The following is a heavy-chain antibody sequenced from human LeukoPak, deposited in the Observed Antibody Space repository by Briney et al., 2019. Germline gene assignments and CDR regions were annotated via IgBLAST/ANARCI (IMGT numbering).Heavy chain of an antibody. CDR1: GFTFSTYA. J-gene: IGHJ3*02. V-gene: IGHV3-23*01. D-gene: IGHD6-25*01. Sequence: GGSLRLSCAASGFTFSTYAMAWVRQAPGKGLEWVSSISPVGDYIYYADSVKGRFTFSRDNSRNTVYLQMNSLRAEDTATYYCARQSGGKTTAVAYSFDIWGQGTMVTVS. CDR3: ARQSGGKTTAVAYSFDI. CDR2: ISPVGDYI.